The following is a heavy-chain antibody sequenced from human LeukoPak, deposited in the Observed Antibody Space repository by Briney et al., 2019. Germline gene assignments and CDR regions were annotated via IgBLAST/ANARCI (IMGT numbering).Heavy chain of an antibody. Sequence: SVKVSCKASGGTFSSYAISWVRQAPGQGLEWMGGIIPIFGTANYAQKFQGRVTITADESTSTAYMELSSLRSEDTAVYYCAREMLGFYDSSGYQNWFDPWGQGTLVTVSS. CDR2: IIPIFGTA. J-gene: IGHJ5*02. CDR1: GGTFSSYA. CDR3: AREMLGFYDSSGYQNWFDP. D-gene: IGHD3-22*01. V-gene: IGHV1-69*13.